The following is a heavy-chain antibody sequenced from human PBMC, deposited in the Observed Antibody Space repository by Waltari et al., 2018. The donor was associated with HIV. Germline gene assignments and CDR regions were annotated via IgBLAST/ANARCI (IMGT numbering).Heavy chain of an antibody. J-gene: IGHJ5*02. CDR1: GFTFKNYA. CDR3: AGEDDRGDFP. CDR2: VSESGDST. Sequence: ELYLLESGGGLVQPGGSLRVSCGGAGFTFKNYAVSWVRQAPGKGVEWVSSVSESGDSTYYADSVEGRFTISRDNSKNMLYLQMNGLRVEDTAVYYCAGEDDRGDFPWGQGTLVTVSA. D-gene: IGHD2-21*01. V-gene: IGHV3-23*01.